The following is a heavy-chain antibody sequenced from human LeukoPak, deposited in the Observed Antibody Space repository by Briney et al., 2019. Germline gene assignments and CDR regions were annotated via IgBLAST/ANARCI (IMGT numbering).Heavy chain of an antibody. Sequence: SQTLSLTCTVSGGSISSGGYYWSWIRQHPGKGLEWIGYIYYSGSTYYNPSLKSRVALSVDTSKNQFSLKLSSLTAADTAVYYCAKSREEIRGLDAFDIWGQGTMVTVSS. J-gene: IGHJ3*02. CDR2: IYYSGST. D-gene: IGHD5-24*01. CDR3: AKSREEIRGLDAFDI. CDR1: GGSISSGGYY. V-gene: IGHV4-31*03.